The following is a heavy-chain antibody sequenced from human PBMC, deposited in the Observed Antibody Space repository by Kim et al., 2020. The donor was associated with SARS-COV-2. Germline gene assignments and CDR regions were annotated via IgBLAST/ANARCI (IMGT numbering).Heavy chain of an antibody. Sequence: SETLSLTCAVYGGSFSGYYWSWIRQPPGKGLEWIGEINHSGSTNYNPSPKSRVTISVDTSNNQFSLKLSSVTAADTAVDYCARDPYCSSTSCRAGDMDVWGQGTTVTVSS. V-gene: IGHV4-34*01. CDR3: ARDPYCSSTSCRAGDMDV. CDR2: INHSGST. CDR1: GGSFSGYY. J-gene: IGHJ6*02. D-gene: IGHD2-2*01.